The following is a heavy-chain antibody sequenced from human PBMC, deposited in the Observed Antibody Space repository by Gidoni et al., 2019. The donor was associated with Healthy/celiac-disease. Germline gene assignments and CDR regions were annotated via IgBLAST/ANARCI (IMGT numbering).Heavy chain of an antibody. CDR3: ARYGWNYGSVSYTRFDY. CDR2: IIPIFGTA. Sequence: QVQLVQSGAEVKKPGSSVTVSCKASGGTFSSYAISWVRQAPGQGLEWMGGIIPIFGTANYAQKFQGRGTITADESTSTADMELSSMRSEDTAVDYCARYGWNYGSVSYTRFDYWGQGALVTVSS. J-gene: IGHJ4*02. V-gene: IGHV1-69*01. CDR1: GGTFSSYA. D-gene: IGHD3-10*01.